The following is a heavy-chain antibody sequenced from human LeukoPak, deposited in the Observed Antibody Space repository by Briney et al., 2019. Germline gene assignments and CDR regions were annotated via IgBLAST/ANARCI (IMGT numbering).Heavy chain of an antibody. CDR3: ARNWGYNYGYGSFDS. J-gene: IGHJ4*02. CDR1: GGPIRSAGYY. CDR2: IYHSGTT. D-gene: IGHD5-24*01. Sequence: SQTLSLTCNVSGGPIRSAGYYWCWIRQSPGRGLEWIGYIYHSGTTFYSPSLKSRVTISIDTSKSQFSLTLSAVAAADTAVYYCARNWGYNYGYGSFDSWGQGILVTVSS. V-gene: IGHV4-30-2*06.